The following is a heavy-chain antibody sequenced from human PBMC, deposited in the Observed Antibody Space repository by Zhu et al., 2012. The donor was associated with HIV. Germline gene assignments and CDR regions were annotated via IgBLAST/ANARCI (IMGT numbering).Heavy chain of an antibody. J-gene: IGHJ4*02. V-gene: IGHV4-34*01. CDR3: ARGYGLGESYYHY. CDR2: INRSGDT. CDR1: GGSFSGYY. Sequence: QVQLQQWGAGLLKPSETLSLTCAVYGGSFSGYYWGWIRQPPGKGLEWIGEINRSGDTNYNPSLKSRVTISVDTSKNQFSLKLNSVTAADTAVYYCARGYGLGESYYHYWGQGTLVTVSS. D-gene: IGHD3-10*01.